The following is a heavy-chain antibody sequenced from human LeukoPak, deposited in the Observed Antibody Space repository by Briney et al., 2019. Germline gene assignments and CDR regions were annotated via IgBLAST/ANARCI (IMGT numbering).Heavy chain of an antibody. D-gene: IGHD1-26*01. CDR3: ARDMGYSGSWPGYFDY. CDR2: IDTSSSTI. CDR1: GFTFSSYS. J-gene: IGHJ4*02. V-gene: IGHV3-48*04. Sequence: GGSLRLSCVASGFTFSSYSMSWVRQAPGKGLEWVAYIDTSSSTIYYADSVKGRFTISRDNAKNSLYLQMKSLRAEDTTVYYCARDMGYSGSWPGYFDYWGQGVLVTVSS.